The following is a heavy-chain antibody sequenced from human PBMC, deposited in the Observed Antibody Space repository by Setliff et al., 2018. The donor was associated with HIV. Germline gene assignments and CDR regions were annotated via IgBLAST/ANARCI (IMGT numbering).Heavy chain of an antibody. D-gene: IGHD3-22*01. J-gene: IGHJ3*01. CDR2: ISWDGINT. CDR1: GFTFDDYA. Sequence: GSLRLSCAASGFTFDDYAMHWVRQAPGKGLEWLSLISWDGINTYYAGSVKGRFTISRDNSKNSLYLQMHSLRAEDSAMYYCAKPGGRGYSDAFDVWGQGTMVTVSS. V-gene: IGHV3-43D*04. CDR3: AKPGGRGYSDAFDV.